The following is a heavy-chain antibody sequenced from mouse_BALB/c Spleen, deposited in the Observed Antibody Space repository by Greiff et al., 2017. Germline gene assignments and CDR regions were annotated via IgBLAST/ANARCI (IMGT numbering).Heavy chain of an antibody. J-gene: IGHJ3*01. CDR3: TRRGYYRYDGGFAY. D-gene: IGHD2-14*01. V-gene: IGHV1-15*01. CDR2: IDPETGGT. Sequence: QVQLQQSGAELVRPGASVTLSCKASGYTFTDYEMHWVKQTPVHGLEWIGAIDPETGGTAYNQKFKGKATLTADKSSSTAYMELRSLTSEDSAVYYCTRRGYYRYDGGFAYWGQGTLVTVSA. CDR1: GYTFTDYE.